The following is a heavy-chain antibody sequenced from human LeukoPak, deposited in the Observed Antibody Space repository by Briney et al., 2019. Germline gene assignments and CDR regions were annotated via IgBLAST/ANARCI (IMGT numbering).Heavy chain of an antibody. J-gene: IGHJ4*02. CDR3: ARYSSGWSRAAYFDY. Sequence: GGSLRLSCAASGFTFSDYYMSWIRQAPGKGLEWVSYISSSSSYTNYADSVKGRFTISRDNAKNSQYLQMNSLRAEDTAVYYCARYSSGWSRAAYFDYWGQGTLVTVSS. D-gene: IGHD6-19*01. CDR2: ISSSSSYT. CDR1: GFTFSDYY. V-gene: IGHV3-11*06.